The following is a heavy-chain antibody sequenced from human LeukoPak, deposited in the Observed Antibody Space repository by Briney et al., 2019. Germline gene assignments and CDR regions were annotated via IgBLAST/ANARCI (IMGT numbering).Heavy chain of an antibody. D-gene: IGHD3-10*02. CDR3: AELGITMIGGV. Sequence: PGGSLRLSCAASGFTFSTYWMSWVRQAPGKGLEWVANIKQDGSEKYYVDSVEGRFTISRDNAKNSLYLQMNSLRAEDTAVYYCAELGITMIGGVWGKGTTVTTSS. CDR1: GFTFSTYW. V-gene: IGHV3-7*01. J-gene: IGHJ6*04. CDR2: IKQDGSEK.